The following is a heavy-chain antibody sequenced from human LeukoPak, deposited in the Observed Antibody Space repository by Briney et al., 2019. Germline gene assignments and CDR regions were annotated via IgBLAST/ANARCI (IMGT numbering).Heavy chain of an antibody. CDR1: GFSLSTSGVG. J-gene: IGHJ4*02. V-gene: IGHV2-5*02. Sequence: SGPTLVNPTQTLTLTCTFSGFSLSTSGVGVGWIRQPPGRALEWLALIYWDDDKRYSPSLKSRLTITKDTSKNQVVLTMTNMDPVDTATYYCAHTRIAAAVFSFDYWGQGTLITVSS. D-gene: IGHD6-13*01. CDR2: IYWDDDK. CDR3: AHTRIAAAVFSFDY.